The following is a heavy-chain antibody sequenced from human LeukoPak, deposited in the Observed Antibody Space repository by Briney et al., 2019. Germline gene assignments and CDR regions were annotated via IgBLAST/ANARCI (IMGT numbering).Heavy chain of an antibody. CDR3: AREVGAFDI. CDR2: IKYDGSST. V-gene: IGHV3-74*01. J-gene: IGHJ3*02. CDR1: GFTFSSYW. Sequence: GGSLRLSCAASGFTFSSYWMHWVRQVPGKGLVWVSRIKYDGSSTTYADPVKGRFTISRDNAKNTLYLQMSSLRAEDTAVYYCAREVGAFDIWGQGTMVTVSS.